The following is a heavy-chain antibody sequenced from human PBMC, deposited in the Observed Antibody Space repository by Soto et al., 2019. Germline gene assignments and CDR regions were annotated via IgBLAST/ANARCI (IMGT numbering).Heavy chain of an antibody. Sequence: ASVKVSCKASGYTFTGYYMHWVRQAPGQGLEWMGWINPNSCGTNYAQKFQGRVTMTRDTSISTAYMELSRLRSDDTAVYYCAREGTHSSPTRLDPWGQGTLVTVSS. CDR2: INPNSCGT. J-gene: IGHJ5*02. V-gene: IGHV1-2*02. CDR1: GYTFTGYY. D-gene: IGHD6-13*01. CDR3: AREGTHSSPTRLDP.